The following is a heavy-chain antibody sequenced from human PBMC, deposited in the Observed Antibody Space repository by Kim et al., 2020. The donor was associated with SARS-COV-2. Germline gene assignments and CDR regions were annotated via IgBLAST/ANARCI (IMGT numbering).Heavy chain of an antibody. Sequence: SETLSLTCAVYGGSFSGYYWSWIRQPPGKGLEWIGEINHSGSTNYNPSLKSRVTISVDTSKNQFSLKLSSVTAADTAVYYCARVFDGHCSGGSCYLDDY. V-gene: IGHV4-34*01. CDR3: ARVFDGHCSGGSCYLDDY. CDR2: INHSGST. J-gene: IGHJ4*01. D-gene: IGHD2-15*01. CDR1: GGSFSGYY.